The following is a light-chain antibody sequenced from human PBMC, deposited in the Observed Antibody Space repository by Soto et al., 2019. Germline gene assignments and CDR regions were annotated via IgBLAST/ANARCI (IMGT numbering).Light chain of an antibody. J-gene: IGLJ2*01. CDR1: NSDVGGYNL. CDR3: CSYAGSSTFVV. V-gene: IGLV2-23*02. Sequence: LTQPASVSGSPGQSITISCTGTNSDVGGYNLVSWYQQHPGKAPKLMIFEDTKRPSGVSDRFSGSKSGNTASLTVSGLQAEDEADYYCCSYAGSSTFVVFGGGTK. CDR2: EDT.